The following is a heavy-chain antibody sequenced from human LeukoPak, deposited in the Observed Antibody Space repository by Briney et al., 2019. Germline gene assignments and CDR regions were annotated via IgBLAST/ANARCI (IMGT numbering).Heavy chain of an antibody. CDR1: GFTVSSNY. V-gene: IGHV3-53*01. CDR3: ARVREYYGSAERLESYFDY. J-gene: IGHJ4*02. Sequence: GGSLRLSCAASGFTVSSNYMSWVRQAPGKGLEWVSLIYSGGSTYYADSVKGRFTISRDNSKNTLYLQMNSLRAEDTAVYYCARVREYYGSAERLESYFDYWGQGTLVTVSS. D-gene: IGHD3-10*01. CDR2: IYSGGST.